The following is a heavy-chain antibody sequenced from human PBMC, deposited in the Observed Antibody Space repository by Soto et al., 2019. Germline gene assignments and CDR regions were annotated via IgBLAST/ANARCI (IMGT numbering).Heavy chain of an antibody. V-gene: IGHV1-2*02. CDR2: INPNSGGT. Sequence: ASVKVSCKASGYTFTGYYMHWVRQAPGQGLEWMGWINPNSGGTNYAQKFQGRVTMTRDTSISTAYMELSRLRSDDTAVYYCARGNYDFWSGPQTTHYGMDVWAQGTTVTVSS. D-gene: IGHD3-3*01. J-gene: IGHJ6*02. CDR3: ARGNYDFWSGPQTTHYGMDV. CDR1: GYTFTGYY.